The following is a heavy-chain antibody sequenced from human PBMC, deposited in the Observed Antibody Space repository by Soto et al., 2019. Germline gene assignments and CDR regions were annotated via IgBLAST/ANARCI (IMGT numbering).Heavy chain of an antibody. V-gene: IGHV1-3*01. CDR1: GYTFTSYA. CDR3: ASSTGSTLDYYYYYYMDV. CDR2: INAGNGNT. Sequence: ASVKVSCKASGYTFTSYAMHWVRQAPGQRLEWMGWINAGNGNTKYSQKFQGRVTITRDTSASTAYMELSSLRSEGTAVYYCASSTGSTLDYYYYYYMDVWGKGTTVTVSS. D-gene: IGHD1-7*01. J-gene: IGHJ6*03.